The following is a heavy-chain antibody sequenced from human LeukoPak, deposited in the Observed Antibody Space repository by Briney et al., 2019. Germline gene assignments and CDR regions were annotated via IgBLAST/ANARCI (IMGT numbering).Heavy chain of an antibody. J-gene: IGHJ5*02. CDR3: ARTAVTMVRGLIVTYWFDP. CDR1: GYSFTNFW. CDR2: IHPGDSNT. Sequence: GESLKISCKGSGYSFTNFWIGWVRQMPGRGLEWMGIIHPGDSNTRYSPSFQGQVTISADKSLSTAYLQWSSLKASDTAMYYCARTAVTMVRGLIVTYWFDPWGQGTLVTVSS. D-gene: IGHD3-10*01. V-gene: IGHV5-51*01.